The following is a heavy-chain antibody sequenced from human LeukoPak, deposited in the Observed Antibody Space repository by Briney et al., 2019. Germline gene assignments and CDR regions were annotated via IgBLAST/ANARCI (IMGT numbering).Heavy chain of an antibody. V-gene: IGHV4-34*01. J-gene: IGHJ5*02. CDR1: GGSFSGYY. CDR2: INHSGST. D-gene: IGHD6-13*01. Sequence: SETLSLTCAVYGGSFSGYYWSWIRQPPGKGLEWIGEINHSGSTNYNPSLKSRVTISVDTSKNQFSLKLSSVTAADTAVYYCARTDGKPYSSSWYGRRGWFDPWGQGTLVTVSS. CDR3: ARTDGKPYSSSWYGRRGWFDP.